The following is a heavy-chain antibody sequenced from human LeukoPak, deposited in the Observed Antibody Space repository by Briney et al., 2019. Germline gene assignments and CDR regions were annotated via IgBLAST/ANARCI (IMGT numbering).Heavy chain of an antibody. CDR3: ARDLPDDYRWFDP. V-gene: IGHV1-2*02. J-gene: IGHJ5*02. CDR2: INPNSGGT. Sequence: ASVKVSCKASGYTFTGYYMHWVRQAPGQGLEWMGWINPNSGGTNYAQKLQGRVTMTTDTSTSTAYMELRSLRSDDTAVYYCARDLPDDYRWFDPWGQGTLVTVSS. D-gene: IGHD4-11*01. CDR1: GYTFTGYY.